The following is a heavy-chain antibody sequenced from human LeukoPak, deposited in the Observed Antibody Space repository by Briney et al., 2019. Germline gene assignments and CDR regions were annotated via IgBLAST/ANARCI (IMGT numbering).Heavy chain of an antibody. J-gene: IGHJ4*02. Sequence: SETLSITCTVSCYSISRGYSWGWIRQPPGKGLEWISNIYHSGSTNYSPSLKSRVTISVDTSKNQFSLKLSSVTAADTAVYYCARVSSGYSSGWYTMFDYWGQGTLVTVSS. CDR2: IYHSGST. CDR3: ARVSSGYSSGWYTMFDY. V-gene: IGHV4-38-2*02. D-gene: IGHD6-19*01. CDR1: CYSISRGYS.